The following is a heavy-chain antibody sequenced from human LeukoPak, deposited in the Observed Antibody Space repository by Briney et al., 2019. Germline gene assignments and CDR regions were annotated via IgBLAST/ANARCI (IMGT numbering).Heavy chain of an antibody. CDR2: INPSGIST. V-gene: IGHV1-46*01. Sequence: ASVKVSCKASGYTFTSYGISWVRQAPGQGLEWMGLINPSGISTLYAEKFRGRIIMTRDMSTATDYMELSSLRSEDTAVYYCARVPAVAGTFGYMDVWGKGTTVTVSS. CDR3: ARVPAVAGTFGYMDV. J-gene: IGHJ6*03. D-gene: IGHD6-19*01. CDR1: GYTFTSYG.